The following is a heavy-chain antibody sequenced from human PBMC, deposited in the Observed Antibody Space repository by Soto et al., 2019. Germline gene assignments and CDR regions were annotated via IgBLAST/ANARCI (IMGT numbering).Heavy chain of an antibody. CDR1: GFSLNTRDVG. CDR3: AHRRGGVASF. V-gene: IGHV2-5*02. D-gene: IGHD3-16*01. CDR2: VYWDDDK. Sequence: QITLNESGPALVKPTQTLTLTCTFSGFSLNTRDVGVAWIRQPPGKALEWLGVVYWDDDKTHSPSLKSSLTIPPDPPRNQVALRLTKRDPVTTDTYYSAHRRGGVASFWGQGTLVTVSS. J-gene: IGHJ4*02.